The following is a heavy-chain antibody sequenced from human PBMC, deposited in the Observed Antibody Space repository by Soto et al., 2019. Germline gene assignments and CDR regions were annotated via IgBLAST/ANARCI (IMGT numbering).Heavy chain of an antibody. J-gene: IGHJ4*02. V-gene: IGHV4-30-2*01. CDR3: ARSREFDY. Sequence: TLSLSCGVSGGSLSGATYSWNWIRQTPGKGLEWIGYIFPSGTTYYNPSLRSRVTISIDVSKNQFSLSLRSLTAADTAVYYCARSREFDYWSQGTLVTVSS. CDR2: IFPSGTT. CDR1: GGSLSGATYS.